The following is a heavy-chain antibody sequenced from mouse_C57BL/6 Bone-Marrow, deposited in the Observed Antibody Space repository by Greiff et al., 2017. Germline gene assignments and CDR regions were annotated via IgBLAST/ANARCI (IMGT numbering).Heavy chain of an antibody. J-gene: IGHJ3*01. CDR2: IWRGGST. D-gene: IGHD2-4*01. CDR1: GFSFTSYG. Sequence: VKLMESGPGLVQPSQSLSITCTVSGFSFTSYGVHWVRQSPGKGLEWLGVIWRGGSTDYNAAFMSRLSITKDNSKSQVFFKMNSLQADDTAIYYCAKNQGLRRGFAYWGQGTLVTVSA. CDR3: AKNQGLRRGFAY. V-gene: IGHV2-5*01.